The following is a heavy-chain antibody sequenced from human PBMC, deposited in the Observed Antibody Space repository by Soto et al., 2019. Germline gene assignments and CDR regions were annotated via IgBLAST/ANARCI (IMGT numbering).Heavy chain of an antibody. Sequence: GGSLRLSCAASGFTFSNAWMNWVRQAPGKGLEWVGRIKSKTDGGTTDYAAPVKGRFTISRDDSKNTLYLQMNSLKTADTAVYYCTIDPFIVGATSSFYYYGMDVWGQGTTVTVSS. V-gene: IGHV3-15*07. J-gene: IGHJ6*02. CDR1: GFTFSNAW. CDR3: TIDPFIVGATSSFYYYGMDV. CDR2: IKSKTDGGTT. D-gene: IGHD1-26*01.